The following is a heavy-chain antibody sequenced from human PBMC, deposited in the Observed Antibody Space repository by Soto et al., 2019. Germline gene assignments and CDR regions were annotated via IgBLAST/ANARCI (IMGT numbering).Heavy chain of an antibody. CDR1: DGSFRGYY. J-gene: IGHJ4*02. Sequence: LETQCLTCGVYDGSFRGYYWSWIRQPPGKGLEWIGEINHSGSTNYNPSLKSRVTISVDTSKNQFSLKLSSVTAADTAVYYCARLLDYWGQGTLVTVSS. D-gene: IGHD2-8*02. CDR2: INHSGST. V-gene: IGHV4-34*01. CDR3: ARLLDY.